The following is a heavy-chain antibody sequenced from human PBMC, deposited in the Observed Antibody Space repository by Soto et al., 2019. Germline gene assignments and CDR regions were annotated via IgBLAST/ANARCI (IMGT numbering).Heavy chain of an antibody. CDR2: IIPLFNVA. CDR1: GGTFSNFA. J-gene: IGHJ3*02. CDR3: AASGSDVLAYAYKDTEDLDI. D-gene: IGHD2-2*01. V-gene: IGHV1-69*01. Sequence: QVQLVQSGPEVKKPGSSVKVSCEASGGTFSNFAVNWVRQAPGQGLEWVGGIIPLFNVAKYAQKFEGRVTIVAHATTTTAFMDLSSLSSDDTTVYYCAASGSDVLAYAYKDTEDLDIWGQGTMVPATS.